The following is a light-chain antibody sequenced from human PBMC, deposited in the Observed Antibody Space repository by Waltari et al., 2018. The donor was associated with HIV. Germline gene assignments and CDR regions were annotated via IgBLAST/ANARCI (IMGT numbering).Light chain of an antibody. Sequence: DIQMTQSPSSLSASVGDRVTITCRASENVITHVNWFQQKPGKAPQLLIFGTTRLYSGVPSRFIASGSGTHFTLFISGLVPEDYATYYCQQTYRIPFTFGQGAKLEI. CDR2: GTT. J-gene: IGKJ2*01. CDR1: ENVITH. CDR3: QQTYRIPFT. V-gene: IGKV1-39*01.